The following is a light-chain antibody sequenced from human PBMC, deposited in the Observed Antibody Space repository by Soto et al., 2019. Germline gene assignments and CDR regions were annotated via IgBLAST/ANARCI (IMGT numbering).Light chain of an antibody. CDR2: DNE. CDR1: TSNIGSNY. CDR3: GSWGSSVTGSFYD. V-gene: IGLV1-51*01. Sequence: QSVLTQPPSVSAAPGQTVTISCSGDTSNIGSNYVSWYQQVPGKAPKLLIYDNENRPSGIPDRFSGSRSGTSATLAITGLQTGDEAIYYCGSWGSSVTGSFYDFGSATKLTVL. J-gene: IGLJ1*01.